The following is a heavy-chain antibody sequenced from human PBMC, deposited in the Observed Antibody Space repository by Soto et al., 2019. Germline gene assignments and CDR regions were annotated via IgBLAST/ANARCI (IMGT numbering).Heavy chain of an antibody. Sequence: ASVKVSCKASGYTFTGYYMHWVRQAPGQGLEWMGWINANSGTTNYAQKFQGWVTMTRDTSISTAYMELRRLRSDDTAVYYCARVIVATALAFDYWGQGNLVTVSS. CDR3: ARVIVATALAFDY. CDR2: INANSGTT. CDR1: GYTFTGYY. D-gene: IGHD5-12*01. V-gene: IGHV1-2*04. J-gene: IGHJ4*02.